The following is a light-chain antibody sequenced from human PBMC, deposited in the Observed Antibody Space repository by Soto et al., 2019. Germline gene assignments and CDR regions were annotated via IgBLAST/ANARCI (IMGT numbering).Light chain of an antibody. CDR3: SSYTSSTTYV. CDR1: SSDVGGYNY. CDR2: EVS. Sequence: QSVLTQPASVSGPPGQSIPTACTGTSSDVGGYNYISGYHKYPGKAPKLMIYEVSNRPSGVSNRFSGSKSGNTASLTISGLQSEDETDYYCSSYTSSTTYVFGTGTKLTVL. J-gene: IGLJ1*01. V-gene: IGLV2-14*01.